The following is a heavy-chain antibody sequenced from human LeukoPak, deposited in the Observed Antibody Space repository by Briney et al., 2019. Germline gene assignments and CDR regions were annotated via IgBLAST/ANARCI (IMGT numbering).Heavy chain of an antibody. V-gene: IGHV1-8*03. CDR1: GYTFTSYD. CDR3: ARVIKDVEDGYNWSPNWFDP. J-gene: IGHJ5*02. D-gene: IGHD5-24*01. Sequence: GASVKVSCEASGYTFTSYDINWVRQATGQGLEWMGWMNPNSGNTGYAQKFQGRVTITRNTSISTAYMELSSLRSEDTAVYYCARVIKDVEDGYNWSPNWFDPWGQGTLVTVSS. CDR2: MNPNSGNT.